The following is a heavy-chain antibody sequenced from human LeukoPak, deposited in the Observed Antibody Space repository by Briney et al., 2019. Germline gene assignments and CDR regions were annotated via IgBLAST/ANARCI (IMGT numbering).Heavy chain of an antibody. V-gene: IGHV1-24*01. CDR1: GYTLTELS. J-gene: IGHJ4*02. CDR2: FDPEDGET. Sequence: GASVKVSCKVSGYTLTELSMHWVRQAPGKGLEWMGGFDPEDGETIYAQKFQGRVTMTEDTSTDTAYMELSSLRSEDTAVYYCATVRGYSGYDHLIFDYWGQGTLVTVSS. D-gene: IGHD5-12*01. CDR3: ATVRGYSGYDHLIFDY.